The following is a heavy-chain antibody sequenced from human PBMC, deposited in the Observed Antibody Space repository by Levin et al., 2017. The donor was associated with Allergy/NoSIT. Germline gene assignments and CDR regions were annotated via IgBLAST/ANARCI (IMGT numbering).Heavy chain of an antibody. D-gene: IGHD3-9*01. CDR3: ARAPYYDILTGRGYGMDV. V-gene: IGHV2-70*01. CDR2: IDWDDDK. J-gene: IGHJ6*02. Sequence: SGPTLVKPTQTLTLTCTFSGFSLSTSGMCVSWIRQPPGKALEWLALIDWDDDKYYSTSLKTRRTISKDTSKNQVVLTRTNMDPVDTATYYCARAPYYDILTGRGYGMDVWGQGTTVTVSS. CDR1: GFSLSTSGMC.